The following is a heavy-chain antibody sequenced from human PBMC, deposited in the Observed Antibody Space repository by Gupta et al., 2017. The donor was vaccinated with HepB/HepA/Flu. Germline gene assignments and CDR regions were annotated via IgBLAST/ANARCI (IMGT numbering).Heavy chain of an antibody. CDR1: GFTFSSYA. V-gene: IGHV3-23*01. J-gene: IGHJ4*02. CDR2: ISGSGGST. Sequence: EVQLLESGGGLVQPGGSLRLSCAASGFTFSSYAMSLVRQAPGKGLEWVSAISGSGGSTYYADSVKGRFTISRDNSKNTLYLKMNSLRAEETAVYYCAKVARYYDSSGYYYGWIDYWGQGTLVTVSS. D-gene: IGHD3-22*01. CDR3: AKVARYYDSSGYYYGWIDY.